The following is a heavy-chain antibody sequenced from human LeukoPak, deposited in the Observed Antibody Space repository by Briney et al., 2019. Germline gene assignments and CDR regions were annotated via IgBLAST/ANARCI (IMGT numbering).Heavy chain of an antibody. V-gene: IGHV4-59*11. D-gene: IGHD3-9*01. CDR3: ARDPGDTDWYNFDF. J-gene: IGHJ4*02. CDR2: IHSSGST. CDR1: GGSISGHF. Sequence: SDTLSLTCTVSGGSISGHFWSWFRRPPGKGLENIGYIHSSGSTNYNPSFGSRVTVSLEMSKNQFSLTLTSATAADTAVYYCARDPGDTDWYNFDFWGQGILVTVSS.